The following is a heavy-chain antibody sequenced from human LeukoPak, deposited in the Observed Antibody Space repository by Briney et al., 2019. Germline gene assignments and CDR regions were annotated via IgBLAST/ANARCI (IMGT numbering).Heavy chain of an antibody. D-gene: IGHD2-2*01. J-gene: IGHJ4*02. CDR3: ATDCSSTSCQSPYYFDY. CDR1: GYTLTELS. CDR2: FDPGDGET. Sequence: GASVKVSCKVSGYTLTELSMHWVRQAPGKGLEWMGGFDPGDGETIYAQKFQGRVTMTEDTSTDTAYMELSSLRSEDTAVYYCATDCSSTSCQSPYYFDYWGQGTLVTVSS. V-gene: IGHV1-24*01.